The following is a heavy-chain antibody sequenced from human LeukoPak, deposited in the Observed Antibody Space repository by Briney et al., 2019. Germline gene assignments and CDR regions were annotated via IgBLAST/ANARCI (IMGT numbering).Heavy chain of an antibody. J-gene: IGHJ4*02. CDR1: GFTFSSYW. D-gene: IGHD5-12*01. Sequence: PGGSLRLSCAASGFTFSSYWMSWVRQAPGKGLEWVANIKHVGSEKYYVASVKGRFTISKDNAKNSLFLQMNNLRGEDTAVYYCVKGRGGYVKYKTFDYWGQGTLVTVSS. V-gene: IGHV3-7*01. CDR3: VKGRGGYVKYKTFDY. CDR2: IKHVGSEK.